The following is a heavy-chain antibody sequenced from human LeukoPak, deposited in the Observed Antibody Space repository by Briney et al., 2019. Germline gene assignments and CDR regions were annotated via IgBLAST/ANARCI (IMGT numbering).Heavy chain of an antibody. CDR1: GRSIRSYY. CDR2: IYYSGST. CDR3: ARFLWAAAGFDY. Sequence: SETLSLTCTVSGRSIRSYYWSWIRQPPGKGLERIGYIYYSGSTNYNPSLKSRVTISVDTSKNQFSLKLSSVTAADTAVYYCARFLWAAAGFDYWGQGTLVTVSS. J-gene: IGHJ4*02. D-gene: IGHD6-13*01. V-gene: IGHV4-59*01.